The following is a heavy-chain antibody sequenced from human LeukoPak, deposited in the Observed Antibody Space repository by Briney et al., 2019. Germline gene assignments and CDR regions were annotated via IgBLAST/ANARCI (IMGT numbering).Heavy chain of an antibody. CDR3: VRFGVNYDMDV. V-gene: IGHV4-59*01. CDR1: GGSISGYY. J-gene: IGHJ6*02. Sequence: SETLSLTCSVSGGSISGYYWTWVRQPPGKGLEWIGQIHYSGRADYNPSLKSRITMSVDTSRNQISLKLSSVTAADTAIYYCVRFGVNYDMDVWGQGSTVTVFS. D-gene: IGHD3-16*01. CDR2: IHYSGRA.